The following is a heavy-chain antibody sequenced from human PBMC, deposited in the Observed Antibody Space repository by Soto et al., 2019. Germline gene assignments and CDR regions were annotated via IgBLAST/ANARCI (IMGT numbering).Heavy chain of an antibody. CDR3: AREVLVITPPETYFDY. D-gene: IGHD3-22*01. CDR2: IYYSGST. V-gene: IGHV4-31*03. J-gene: IGHJ4*02. CDR1: GGSISSGGYY. Sequence: SETLSLTCTVSGGSISSGGYYWSWIRQHPGKGLEWIGYIYYSGSTYYNPSLKSRVTISVDTSKNQFSLKLSSVTAADTAVYYCAREVLVITPPETYFDYWGQGTLVTVSS.